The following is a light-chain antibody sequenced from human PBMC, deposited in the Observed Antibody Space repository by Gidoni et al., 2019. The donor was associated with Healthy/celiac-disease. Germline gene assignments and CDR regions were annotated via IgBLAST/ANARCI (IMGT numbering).Light chain of an antibody. CDR2: GNS. J-gene: IGLJ1*01. V-gene: IGLV1-40*01. CDR3: QSYDSSLSGYV. CDR1: SSNIGAGYD. Sequence: SVLTQPPQVSGAPGQRVTISCPGSSSNIGAGYDLHWYQQLPGTAPNLLIYGNSNRPSGVPDRFSGSKSGTSASLAITGLQAEDEADYYCQSYDSSLSGYVFGTGTKVTVL.